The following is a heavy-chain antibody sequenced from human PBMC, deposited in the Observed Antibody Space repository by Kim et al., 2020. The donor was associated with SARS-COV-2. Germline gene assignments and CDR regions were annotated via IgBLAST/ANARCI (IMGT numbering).Heavy chain of an antibody. V-gene: IGHV3-23*03. D-gene: IGHD2-21*01. CDR1: GFTFSSYA. Sequence: GGSLRLSCAASGFTFSSYAMSWVRQAPGKGLEWVSVIYSGGSSTYYADSVKGRFTISRDNSKNTLYLQMNSLRAEDTAVYYCAKDSDWHDYWGEGTLVT. CDR2: IYSGGSST. J-gene: IGHJ4*02. CDR3: AKDSDWHDY.